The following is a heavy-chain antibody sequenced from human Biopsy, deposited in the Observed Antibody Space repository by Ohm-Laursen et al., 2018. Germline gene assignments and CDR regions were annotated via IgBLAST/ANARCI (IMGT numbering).Heavy chain of an antibody. CDR3: GNEVHGRDY. CDR2: INQSGRT. J-gene: IGHJ4*02. D-gene: IGHD2-15*01. Sequence: TLSLTCEVYGKTFSDYYWSWIRQPPGKGLEWIGQINQSGRTNYNPSLKSRVNMSADKSKNQFSLKLSTVTSADTAVYFCGNEVHGRDYWGLGALVTVSS. V-gene: IGHV4-34*08. CDR1: GKTFSDYY.